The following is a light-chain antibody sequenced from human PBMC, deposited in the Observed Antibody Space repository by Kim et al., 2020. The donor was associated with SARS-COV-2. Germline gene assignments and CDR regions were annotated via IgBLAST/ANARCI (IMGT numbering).Light chain of an antibody. V-gene: IGLV2-14*04. Sequence: SITISCTKTSSDVGGYNYVSWYQQHPGKAPKLMIYDVSKRPSGVSNRFSGSKSGNTASLTISGLQAEDEADYYCSSYTSSSTSVVFGGGTQLTVL. CDR1: SSDVGGYNY. CDR2: DVS. J-gene: IGLJ2*01. CDR3: SSYTSSSTSVV.